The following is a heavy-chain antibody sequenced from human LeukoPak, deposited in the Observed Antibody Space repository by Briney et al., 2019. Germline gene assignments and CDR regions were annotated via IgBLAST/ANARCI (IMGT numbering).Heavy chain of an antibody. CDR1: GGTFSSYA. J-gene: IGHJ6*02. V-gene: IGHV1-69*04. D-gene: IGHD2-2*02. CDR2: IIPILGIA. Sequence: SVKVSCKASGGTFSSYAISWVRQAPGQGPEWMGRIIPILGIANYAQKFQGRVTITADKSTSTAYMELSSLRSEDTAVYYCARDLAPCSSTSCYNYYYYGMDVWGQGTTVTVSS. CDR3: ARDLAPCSSTSCYNYYYYGMDV.